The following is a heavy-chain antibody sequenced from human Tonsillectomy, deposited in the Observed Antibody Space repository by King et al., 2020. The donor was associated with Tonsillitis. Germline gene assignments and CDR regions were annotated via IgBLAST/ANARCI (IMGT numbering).Heavy chain of an antibody. CDR3: VRLAPGGEAVAWLSWFDP. CDR1: GYRVSNYW. Sequence: VQLVESGAEVKKPGESLRISCKASGYRVSNYWISWMRQMPGKGLEWMGTIDPSASLATYNPSFEGHVTMSVDTSITTAYLQISSLKAPDSAMYYCVRLAPGGEAVAWLSWFDPWGQGTLVAVSS. D-gene: IGHD3-22*01. V-gene: IGHV5-10-1*03. J-gene: IGHJ5*02. CDR2: IDPSASLA.